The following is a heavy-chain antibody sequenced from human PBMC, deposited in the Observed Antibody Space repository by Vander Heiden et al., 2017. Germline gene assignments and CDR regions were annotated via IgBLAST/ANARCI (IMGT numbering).Heavy chain of an antibody. D-gene: IGHD4-17*01. CDR3: GRDPNGNYVGAFDF. CDR2: ITSDGGT. V-gene: IGHV3-23*01. J-gene: IGHJ3*01. CDR1: GFTFSNYA. Sequence: EPRGGLVQPGGSLRLSCAASGFTFSNYALTWVRQAPGKGLEWVSSITSDGGTMYADSVKGRFTISRDNSKTTLYLQMMSLRGDDTAIYFCGRDPNGNYVGAFDFWGQGTMVTVSS.